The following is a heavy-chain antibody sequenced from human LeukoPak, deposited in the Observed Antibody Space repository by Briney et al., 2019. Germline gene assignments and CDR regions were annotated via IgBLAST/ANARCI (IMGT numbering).Heavy chain of an antibody. Sequence: GESLKISCAASGFTFSSYAMSWVRQAPGKGLEWVSAISGSGGSTYYADSVKGRFTISRDNSKNTLYLQMNSLRAEDTAVYYCAKDPTWTYYDILTGDYWGQGTLVTVSS. CDR2: ISGSGGST. CDR3: AKDPTWTYYDILTGDY. CDR1: GFTFSSYA. V-gene: IGHV3-23*01. D-gene: IGHD3-9*01. J-gene: IGHJ4*02.